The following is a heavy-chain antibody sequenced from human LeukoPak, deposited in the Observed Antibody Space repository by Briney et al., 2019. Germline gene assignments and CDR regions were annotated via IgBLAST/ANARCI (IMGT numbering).Heavy chain of an antibody. D-gene: IGHD3-22*01. CDR2: INTDGSST. Sequence: GGSLRLSCTASGFTFSNYWVDWVRQAPGKGLVWVSRINTDGSSTNYADSVKGRFTISRDNAKNTLFLQMSSLRAEDTAVYYCARDDSSGYYRQFDAFDIWGQGTMVTVSS. J-gene: IGHJ3*02. CDR3: ARDDSSGYYRQFDAFDI. CDR1: GFTFSNYW. V-gene: IGHV3-74*01.